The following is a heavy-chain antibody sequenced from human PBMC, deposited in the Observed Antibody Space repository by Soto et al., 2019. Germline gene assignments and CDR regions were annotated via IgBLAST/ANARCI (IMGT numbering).Heavy chain of an antibody. CDR3: ARGKWLRLVGLSLFDS. CDR2: IIPIFGTA. D-gene: IGHD5-12*01. J-gene: IGHJ5*01. V-gene: IGHV1-69*13. Sequence: SVKVSCKASGGTFSSYAISWVRQAPGQGLEWMGGIIPIFGTANYAQKFQGRVTITADESTSTAYMELSSLRSEDTAVYYCARGKWLRLVGLSLFDSWGQGTLVTVSS. CDR1: GGTFSSYA.